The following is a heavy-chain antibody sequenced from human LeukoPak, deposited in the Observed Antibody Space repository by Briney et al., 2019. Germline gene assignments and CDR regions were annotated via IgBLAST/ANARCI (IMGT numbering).Heavy chain of an antibody. D-gene: IGHD3-10*01. CDR3: ARSGGSGSYYIGY. J-gene: IGHJ4*02. CDR2: IYSGGST. CDR1: GFTFSSYA. V-gene: IGHV3-66*01. Sequence: GGSLRLSCAASGFTFSSYAMSWVRQAPGKGLEWVSVIYSGGSTYYADSVKGRFTISRDNSKNTLYLQMNSLRAEDTAVYYCARSGGSGSYYIGYWGQGTLVTVSS.